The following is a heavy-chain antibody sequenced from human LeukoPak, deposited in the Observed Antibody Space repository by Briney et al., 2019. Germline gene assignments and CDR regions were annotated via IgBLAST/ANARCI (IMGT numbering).Heavy chain of an antibody. D-gene: IGHD2/OR15-2a*01. Sequence: SLRHSCSLSGFSFSGHGIHWVRQPPGKGLEWVAVIAYDGRNKDYTASVKGRFTISRDNSENTVFLQMNSLRPEDTAVYFCAKIRLPTSMTPGAWGQGSLVSVCS. CDR3: AKIRLPTSMTPGA. V-gene: IGHV3-30*18. CDR2: IAYDGRNK. J-gene: IGHJ5*02. CDR1: GFSFSGHG.